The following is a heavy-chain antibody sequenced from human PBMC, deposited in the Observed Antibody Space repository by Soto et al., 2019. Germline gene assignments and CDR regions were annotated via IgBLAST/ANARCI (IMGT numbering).Heavy chain of an antibody. CDR3: ARAAVGSLHPFDY. J-gene: IGHJ4*02. CDR2: IDHSGST. CDR1: GGSISSGGYS. V-gene: IGHV4-30-2*01. Sequence: PSEALSLTCAVSGGSISSGGYSLSWPRQPPGKGLEWIGYIDHSGSTYDNPSLKSRVTISVNRSKKQVSLKLSFVTAADTAVYYYARAAVGSLHPFDYRGQGNLVTVAS. D-gene: IGHD6-19*01.